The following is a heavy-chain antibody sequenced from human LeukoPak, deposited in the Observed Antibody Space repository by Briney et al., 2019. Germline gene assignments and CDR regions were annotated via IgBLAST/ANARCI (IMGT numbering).Heavy chain of an antibody. D-gene: IGHD3-9*01. V-gene: IGHV4-4*07. CDR3: ARELRYFDWLLYPAWHDAFDI. Sequence: IPSETLSLTCTVSGVSIRSYYWSWIRQSAGKGLEWIGRFYTSGSTNYNPSLKSRVTISVDTSKNQFSLKLSSVTAADTAVYYCARELRYFDWLLYPAWHDAFDIWGQGTMVTVSS. CDR1: GVSIRSYY. J-gene: IGHJ3*02. CDR2: FYTSGST.